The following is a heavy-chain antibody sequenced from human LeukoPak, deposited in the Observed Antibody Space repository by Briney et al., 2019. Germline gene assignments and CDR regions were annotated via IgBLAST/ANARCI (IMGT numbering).Heavy chain of an antibody. CDR3: ARDRYSYGLFDY. CDR2: IYYSGST. CDR1: GGSISSYY. D-gene: IGHD5-18*01. V-gene: IGHV4-59*01. Sequence: PSETLSLTCTVSGGSISSYYWSWIRQPPGKGLEWIGYIYYSGSTNYNPSLKSRVTISVDTSKNQFSLKLSFVTAADTAVYYCARDRYSYGLFDYWGQGTLVTVSS. J-gene: IGHJ4*02.